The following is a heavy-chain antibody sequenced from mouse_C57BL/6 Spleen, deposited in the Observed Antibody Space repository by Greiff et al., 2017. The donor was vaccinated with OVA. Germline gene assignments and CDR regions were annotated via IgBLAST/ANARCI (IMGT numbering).Heavy chain of an antibody. Sequence: QVHVKQPGAELVKPGASVKLSCKASGYTFTSYWMQWVKQRPGQGLEWIGEIDPSDSYTNYNQKFKGKATLTVDTSSSTAYMQLSSLTSEDSAVYYCARSNGYFDVWGTGTTVTVSS. CDR1: GYTFTSYW. J-gene: IGHJ1*03. V-gene: IGHV1-50*01. CDR2: IDPSDSYT. D-gene: IGHD2-5*01. CDR3: ARSNGYFDV.